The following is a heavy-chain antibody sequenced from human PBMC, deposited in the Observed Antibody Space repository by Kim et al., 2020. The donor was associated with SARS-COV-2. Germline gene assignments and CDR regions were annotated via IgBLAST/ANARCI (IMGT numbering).Heavy chain of an antibody. CDR3: ARDSRPLVGYFDY. J-gene: IGHJ4*02. D-gene: IGHD2-15*01. V-gene: IGHV3-11*06. Sequence: YAGSVKGRFTISRANAKNSLYLQMNRLRAEDTAVYYCARDSRPLVGYFDYWGQGTLVTVSS.